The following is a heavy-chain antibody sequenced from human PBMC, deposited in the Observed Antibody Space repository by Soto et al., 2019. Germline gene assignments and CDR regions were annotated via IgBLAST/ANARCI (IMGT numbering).Heavy chain of an antibody. J-gene: IGHJ4*02. CDR1: GYTFTGYY. CDR2: INPNSGGT. CDR3: ARASRGGALPRGLLGY. Sequence: QVQLVQSGAEVKKPGASVKVSCKASGYTFTGYYMHSVRQAPGQGLEWMGWINPNSGGTNYAQKFQGRVTMTRDTSISTAYMELSRLRSDDTAVYYCARASRGGALPRGLLGYWGQGTLVTVSS. D-gene: IGHD1-26*01. V-gene: IGHV1-2*02.